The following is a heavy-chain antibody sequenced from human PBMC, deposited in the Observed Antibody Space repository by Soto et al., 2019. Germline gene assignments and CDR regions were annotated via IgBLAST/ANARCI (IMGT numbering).Heavy chain of an antibody. CDR2: ISSSSSTI. D-gene: IGHD6-19*01. Sequence: GGSQRLSYAASGFTFSSYSVNWVRQAPGKGLEWVSYISSSSSTIYYADSVKGRFTISRDNAKNSLYLQMNSLRAEDTAVYYCASAYSSGWDAFDIWGQGTMVTVSS. J-gene: IGHJ3*02. CDR1: GFTFSSYS. CDR3: ASAYSSGWDAFDI. V-gene: IGHV3-48*01.